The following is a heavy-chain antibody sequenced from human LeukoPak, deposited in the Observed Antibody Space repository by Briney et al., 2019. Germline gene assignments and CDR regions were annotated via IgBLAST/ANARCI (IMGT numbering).Heavy chain of an antibody. CDR1: GFIFSDYP. D-gene: IGHD2-8*01. V-gene: IGHV3-11*01. CDR2: TRVSDNNL. Sequence: GGSLRLSCAASGFIFSDYPMSWIRQAPGKGLEWLSYTRVSDNNLYYADSVKGRFTISRDNAQTSLYLQMNSLRAGDTAVYYCARRIMGTTGHAFDFWGHGTMVTVSS. J-gene: IGHJ3*01. CDR3: ARRIMGTTGHAFDF.